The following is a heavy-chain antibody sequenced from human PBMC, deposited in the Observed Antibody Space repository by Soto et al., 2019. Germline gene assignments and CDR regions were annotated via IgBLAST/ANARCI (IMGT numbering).Heavy chain of an antibody. J-gene: IGHJ5*02. D-gene: IGHD2-2*01. CDR3: ATQGCSSTSCYALNWFDP. V-gene: IGHV1-69*06. Sequence: ASVKVSCKASGGTFSSYAISWVRQAPGQGLEWMGGVIPIFGTANYAQKFQGRVTITADKSTSTAYMELSSLRSEDTAVYYCATQGCSSTSCYALNWFDPWGQGTLVTVSS. CDR2: VIPIFGTA. CDR1: GGTFSSYA.